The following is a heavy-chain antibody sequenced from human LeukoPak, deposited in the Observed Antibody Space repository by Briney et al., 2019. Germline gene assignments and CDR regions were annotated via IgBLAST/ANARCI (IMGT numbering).Heavy chain of an antibody. CDR3: ARGHNYGSGSYNWFDP. D-gene: IGHD3-10*01. J-gene: IGHJ5*02. Sequence: GASVKVSCKASGYTFTSYDINWVRQATGQGLEWMGWMNPNSGNTGYAQKFQGRVTMTRNTSISTAYMELSSLRSEDTAVYYCARGHNYGSGSYNWFDPWGQGTLVTVSS. V-gene: IGHV1-8*01. CDR2: MNPNSGNT. CDR1: GYTFTSYD.